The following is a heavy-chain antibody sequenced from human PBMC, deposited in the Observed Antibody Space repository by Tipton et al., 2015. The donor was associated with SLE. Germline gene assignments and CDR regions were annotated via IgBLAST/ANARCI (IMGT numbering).Heavy chain of an antibody. V-gene: IGHV3-30*03. CDR2: VSYDGNSE. D-gene: IGHD4/OR15-4a*01. Sequence: SLRLSCVASGFNFRKCGAHWVRQAPGKGLDWVASVSYDGNSEYYADSVKGRFTISRDNSNNTLFLQMNTLGPDDTAIFHCALGTYGAMTLNPLDLWGQGTLVTVSS. CDR1: GFNFRKCG. CDR3: ALGTYGAMTLNPLDL. J-gene: IGHJ5*02.